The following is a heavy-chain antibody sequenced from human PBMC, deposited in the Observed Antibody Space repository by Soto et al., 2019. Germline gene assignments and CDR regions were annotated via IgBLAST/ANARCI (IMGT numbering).Heavy chain of an antibody. J-gene: IGHJ4*02. V-gene: IGHV3-30*18. Sequence: PGGSLRLSCEASGIRVRTYGLHWVRQALGKGLEWLVVLSSDGTERFFADHVKGRFTISRDNSKNTLYLDMNTLRPDDTAVYYCAKLTSWYGNFDYWGQGT. CDR3: AKLTSWYGNFDY. CDR1: GIRVRTYG. D-gene: IGHD2-2*01. CDR2: LSSDGTER.